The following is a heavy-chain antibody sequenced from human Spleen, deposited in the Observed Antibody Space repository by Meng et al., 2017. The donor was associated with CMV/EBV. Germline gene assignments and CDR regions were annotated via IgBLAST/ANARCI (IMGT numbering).Heavy chain of an antibody. Sequence: GGSLRLSCAASGFTFNKYPMHWVRQAPGKGLEWVAIISHDGSKKYYGDSVKGRFTVSRDNSKNTLHLQMNRLRPEDTAVYYCAKGEYNSPSLLDYWGQGTLVTVSS. CDR3: AKGEYNSPSLLDY. J-gene: IGHJ4*02. CDR1: GFTFNKYP. D-gene: IGHD6-6*01. V-gene: IGHV3-30*04. CDR2: ISHDGSKK.